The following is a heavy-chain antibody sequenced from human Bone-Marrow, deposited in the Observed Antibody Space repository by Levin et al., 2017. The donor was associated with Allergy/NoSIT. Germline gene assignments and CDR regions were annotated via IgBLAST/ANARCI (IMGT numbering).Heavy chain of an antibody. V-gene: IGHV4-61*01. Sequence: SQTLSLTCTVSGGSVSSDTYYWSWIRQPPGKGLEWIGYIFKSVNTNYNPSLKSRVTISVDTSKNQFSLKLNSVTVADTAVYYCARDQTSIDAFDIWGRGTIVTVSS. CDR1: GGSVSSDTYY. D-gene: IGHD6-6*01. J-gene: IGHJ3*02. CDR3: ARDQTSIDAFDI. CDR2: IFKSVNT.